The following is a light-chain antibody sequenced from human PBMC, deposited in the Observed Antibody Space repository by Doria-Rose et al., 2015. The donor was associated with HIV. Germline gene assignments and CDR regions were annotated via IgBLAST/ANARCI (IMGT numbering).Light chain of an antibody. Sequence: TQSPESLGMSLGERATLNCKSNQSLLYTSKNYLAWYQQKPGQPTKLLIYWASTRQSWVPARFSGSGSGTDFTLTISSLEAEDVAVYYCQQYYDTPSFGPGTTVDIK. V-gene: IGKV4-1*01. CDR2: WAS. CDR3: QQYYDTPS. CDR1: QSLLYTSKNY. J-gene: IGKJ3*01.